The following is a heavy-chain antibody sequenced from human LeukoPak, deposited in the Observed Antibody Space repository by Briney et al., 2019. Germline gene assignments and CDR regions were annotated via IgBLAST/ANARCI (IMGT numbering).Heavy chain of an antibody. V-gene: IGHV3-48*01. CDR1: GFTFSSYS. Sequence: GGSLRLSCAASGFTFSSYSMNWVRQAPGKGLEWVSYISSSSSNIYYADSAKGRFTISRGNAKNSLYLQMNSLRAEDTAVYYCARAAGSYSYRSFDYWGQGALVTVSS. CDR3: ARAAGSYSYRSFDY. CDR2: ISSSSSNI. J-gene: IGHJ4*02. D-gene: IGHD3-10*01.